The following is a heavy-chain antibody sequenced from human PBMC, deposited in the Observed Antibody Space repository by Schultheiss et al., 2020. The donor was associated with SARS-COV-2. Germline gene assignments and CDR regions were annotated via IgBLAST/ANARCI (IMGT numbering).Heavy chain of an antibody. V-gene: IGHV3-21*01. CDR3: ARIPSLHYYDSSGHHGMDV. CDR2: ISSSSSYI. D-gene: IGHD3-22*01. Sequence: GESLKISCAASGFTFSSYSMNWVRQAPGKGLEWVSSISSSSSYIYYADSVKGRFTISRDNAKNSLYLQMNSLRAEDTAVYYCARIPSLHYYDSSGHHGMDVWGQGTTVTVSS. CDR1: GFTFSSYS. J-gene: IGHJ6*02.